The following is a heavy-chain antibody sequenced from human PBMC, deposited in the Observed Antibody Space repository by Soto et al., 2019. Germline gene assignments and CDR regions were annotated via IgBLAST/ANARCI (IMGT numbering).Heavy chain of an antibody. CDR3: ARGRYGMDV. J-gene: IGHJ6*02. V-gene: IGHV3-30-3*01. Sequence: GGSLRLSCAASGFTFSSYTMHRVRQAPGKGLEWVAVISYDGSNKYYADSVKGRFTISRDNSKNTLYLQMNSLRAEDTAVYYCARGRYGMDVWGQGTTVTISS. CDR2: ISYDGSNK. CDR1: GFTFSSYT.